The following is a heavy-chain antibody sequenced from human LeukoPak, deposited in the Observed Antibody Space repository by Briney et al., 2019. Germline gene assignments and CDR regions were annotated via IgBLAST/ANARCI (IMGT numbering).Heavy chain of an antibody. D-gene: IGHD3-22*01. V-gene: IGHV4-59*01. CDR2: IYHSVGT. CDR3: ARERPRDYYDSSGYYYPNYFDY. J-gene: IGHJ4*02. CDR1: GGSISSYD. Sequence: SQTLSLTCTVSGGSISSYDWSWIRQPPGKGLEWIGYIYHSVGTNYNPSLKSRVTISVDTSKNQFSLKLSSVTAADTAVYYCARERPRDYYDSSGYYYPNYFDYWGQGTLVTVSS.